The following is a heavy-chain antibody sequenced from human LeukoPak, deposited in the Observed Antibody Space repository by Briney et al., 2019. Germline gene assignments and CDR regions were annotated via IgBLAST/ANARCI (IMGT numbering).Heavy chain of an antibody. CDR3: ARSQRVVVTAAQTYYYYYYMDV. CDR1: GFTFRSYW. CDR2: ISSSRSYI. D-gene: IGHD2-21*02. V-gene: IGHV3-21*01. J-gene: IGHJ6*03. Sequence: KAGGSLRLSCAASGFTFRSYWMHWVRQAPRKGLEWVSSISSSRSYIYYADSRKGRFTISRDNAKNSLYLQMNSLRAEDTAVYYCARSQRVVVTAAQTYYYYYYMDVWGKGTTVTVSS.